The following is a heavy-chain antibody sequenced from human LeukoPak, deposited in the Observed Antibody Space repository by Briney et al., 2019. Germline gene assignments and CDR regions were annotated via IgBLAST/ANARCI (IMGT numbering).Heavy chain of an antibody. CDR3: AKDLLSSSWGIDY. D-gene: IGHD6-13*01. Sequence: GSLRLSCAASGFTVSNNYLTWVRQAPGKGLEWVANIKQDGSEGYYVDSVKGRFTISRDNSKNTLYLQMNSLRAEDTAVYYCAKDLLSSSWGIDYWGQGTLVTASS. J-gene: IGHJ4*02. CDR2: IKQDGSEG. CDR1: GFTVSNNY. V-gene: IGHV3-7*03.